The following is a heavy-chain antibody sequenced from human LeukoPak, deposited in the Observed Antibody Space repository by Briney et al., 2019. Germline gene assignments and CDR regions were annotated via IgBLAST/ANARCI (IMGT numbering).Heavy chain of an antibody. CDR3: ARDKYSSGDYYFDC. CDR2: ISAYNGNT. D-gene: IGHD3-22*01. V-gene: IGHV1-18*01. CDR1: GYTFTSHG. J-gene: IGHJ4*02. Sequence: VASVKVSCKASGYTFTSHGISWVRQAPGQGLEWMGWISAYNGNTNYAQKLQGRVTMTTDTSTSTAYMELRSLRSDDTAVYYCARDKYSSGDYYFDCWGQGTLVTVSS.